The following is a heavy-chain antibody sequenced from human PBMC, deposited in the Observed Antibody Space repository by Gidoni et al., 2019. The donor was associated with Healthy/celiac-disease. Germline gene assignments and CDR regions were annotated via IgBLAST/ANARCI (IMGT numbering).Heavy chain of an antibody. J-gene: IGHJ4*02. D-gene: IGHD1-1*01. Sequence: QVQLQESGPGLVKPSETLSLTCTVSGGSVSSGSYYWSWIRQPPGKGLEWIGYIYYNGSTNYNPSLKSRVTISVDTSKNQFSLKLSSVTAADTAVYYCARVGTTGTTDYFDYWGQGTLVTVSS. CDR3: ARVGTTGTTDYFDY. CDR1: GGSVSSGSYY. V-gene: IGHV4-61*01. CDR2: IYYNGST.